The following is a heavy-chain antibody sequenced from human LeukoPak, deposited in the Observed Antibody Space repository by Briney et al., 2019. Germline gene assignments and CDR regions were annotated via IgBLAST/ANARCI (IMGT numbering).Heavy chain of an antibody. D-gene: IGHD3-16*01. V-gene: IGHV3-74*01. CDR3: ARSPPYSYGDAFDI. CDR2: INSDGTTT. Sequence: PGGSLRLSCAASGFTFGSYWMQWVRQAPGKGLVWVSRINSDGTTTDYADSVRGRFTISRVNARSTLYLRINSLRAEDTAVYYCARSPPYSYGDAFDIWGQGTMVTVSS. J-gene: IGHJ3*02. CDR1: GFTFGSYW.